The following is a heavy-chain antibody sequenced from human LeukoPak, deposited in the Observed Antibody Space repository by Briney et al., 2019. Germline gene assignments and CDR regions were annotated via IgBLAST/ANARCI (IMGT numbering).Heavy chain of an antibody. Sequence: PSETLSLTCSVSGGSFSSSPYYWGWIRQPPGKGLEWIGTIYYSGNTYYNPSLKSRVTISADTSRNQFSLRLSSVTAADTAVYYCARLRVGATFDPWGQGTLVTVSS. J-gene: IGHJ5*02. V-gene: IGHV4-39*01. CDR3: ARLRVGATFDP. CDR1: GGSFSSSPYY. CDR2: IYYSGNT. D-gene: IGHD1-26*01.